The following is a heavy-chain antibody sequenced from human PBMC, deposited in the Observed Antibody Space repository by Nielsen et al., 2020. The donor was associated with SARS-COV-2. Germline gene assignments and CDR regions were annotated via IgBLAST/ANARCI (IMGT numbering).Heavy chain of an antibody. Sequence: GGSLRLSCAASGFTFSSYWMSWVRQAPGKGLEWVANIKPDGSEKDYVDSVKGRFTISRDNAKNSLYLQMIGLRVEDTAVYYCARDDYGSGGFDYWGQGTLVTVSS. D-gene: IGHD3-10*01. V-gene: IGHV3-7*05. CDR2: IKPDGSEK. CDR3: ARDDYGSGGFDY. CDR1: GFTFSSYW. J-gene: IGHJ4*02.